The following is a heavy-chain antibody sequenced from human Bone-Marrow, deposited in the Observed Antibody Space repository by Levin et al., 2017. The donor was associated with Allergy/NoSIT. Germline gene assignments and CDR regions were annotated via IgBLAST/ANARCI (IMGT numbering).Heavy chain of an antibody. D-gene: IGHD6-13*01. V-gene: IGHV3-48*01. CDR1: GFTFSSYH. J-gene: IGHJ4*02. Sequence: SCAASGFTFSSYHMNWVRQAPGKGLEWISFIESSGSPIYYADSVKGRFTISRDNAKNSLYLQMNSLRVEDTAVYYCAKDGAAATNYFDYWGQGTLVTVSS. CDR2: IESSGSPI. CDR3: AKDGAAATNYFDY.